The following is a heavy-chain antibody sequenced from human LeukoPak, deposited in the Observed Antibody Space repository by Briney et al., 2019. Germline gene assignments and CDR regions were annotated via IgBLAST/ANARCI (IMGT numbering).Heavy chain of an antibody. CDR1: GFTFSNYA. J-gene: IGHJ4*02. CDR3: AKDRHCSNATCYGEVAY. V-gene: IGHV3-23*01. D-gene: IGHD2-2*01. CDR2: ISDSGGST. Sequence: GSLRLSCAASGFTFSNYAMSWVRQAPRKGLGWVSVISDSGGSTFYADSVKGRFTISRDNSKTTLYLQMNRLRAEDTAVYYCAKDRHCSNATCYGEVAYWGQGTLVTVSS.